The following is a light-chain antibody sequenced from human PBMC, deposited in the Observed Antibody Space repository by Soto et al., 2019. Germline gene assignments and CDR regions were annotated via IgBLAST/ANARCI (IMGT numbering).Light chain of an antibody. CDR2: DVS. J-gene: IGLJ3*02. CDR1: SSDVGGYNY. CDR3: SSYTRSNTGV. Sequence: QSALTQPASVSGSPGQSITISCTGTSSDVGGYNYVSWYQQHPGKAPKLMIYDVSNRPSGVSNRFSGSKSGNTASLTISGLQTEDEADYYCSSYTRSNTGVFGGGTKLTAL. V-gene: IGLV2-14*03.